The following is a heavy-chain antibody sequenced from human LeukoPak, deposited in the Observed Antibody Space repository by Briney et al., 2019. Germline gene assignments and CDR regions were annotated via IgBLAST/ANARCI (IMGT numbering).Heavy chain of an antibody. CDR2: ISGSGGST. Sequence: PGGSLRLSCAASGFTFNSYAMSWVRQAPGKGLEWVSAISGSGGSTYYADSVKGRFTISRDNSKNTLYLQMNSLRAEDTAVYYCAKAPIYGGSSAILDYWGQGTLVTVSS. CDR3: AKAPIYGGSSAILDY. J-gene: IGHJ4*02. V-gene: IGHV3-23*01. CDR1: GFTFNSYA. D-gene: IGHD4-23*01.